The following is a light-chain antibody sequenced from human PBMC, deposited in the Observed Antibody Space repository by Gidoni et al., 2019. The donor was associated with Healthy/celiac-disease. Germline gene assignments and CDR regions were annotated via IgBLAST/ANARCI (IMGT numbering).Light chain of an antibody. Sequence: DIQMTQSPSSLSASVGDRVTITCRASQSISSYLNWYQQKPGKAPKLLIYDASSLQSGVPSRFSCSGSGTDFTLTISSLQPEDFATYYCQQSYSTLAFTFGHXTKVDIK. CDR3: QQSYSTLAFT. J-gene: IGKJ3*01. CDR1: QSISSY. V-gene: IGKV1-39*01. CDR2: DAS.